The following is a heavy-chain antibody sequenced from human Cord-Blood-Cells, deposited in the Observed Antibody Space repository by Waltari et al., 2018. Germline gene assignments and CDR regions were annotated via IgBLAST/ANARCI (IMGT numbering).Heavy chain of an antibody. D-gene: IGHD3-16*01. CDR3: ARGIGAGGPNGYWYFDL. Sequence: QVQLVQSGAEVKKPGSSVKVSCKASGGTFSSYAISWVRQAPGQGLEWMGGIIPIFGTANYAQKFQGRVTITADKSTSTAYMGLSSLGSEDTAVYYCARGIGAGGPNGYWYFDLWGRGTLVTVSS. J-gene: IGHJ2*01. CDR1: GGTFSSYA. V-gene: IGHV1-69*06. CDR2: IIPIFGTA.